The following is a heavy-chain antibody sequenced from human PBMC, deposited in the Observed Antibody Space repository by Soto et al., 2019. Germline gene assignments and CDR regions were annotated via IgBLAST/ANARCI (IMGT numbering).Heavy chain of an antibody. CDR1: GFTFSGYG. CDR3: ATGPGIAVAGTLVGHHY. J-gene: IGHJ4*02. D-gene: IGHD6-19*01. CDR2: IWYDGSNK. V-gene: IGHV3-33*01. Sequence: GGSLRLSCAASGFTFSGYGMHWVRQAPGKGLEWVAVIWYDGSNKYYADSVKGRFTISRDNSKNTLYLQMNSLRAEDTAVYYCATGPGIAVAGTLVGHHYWGQGTLVTVS.